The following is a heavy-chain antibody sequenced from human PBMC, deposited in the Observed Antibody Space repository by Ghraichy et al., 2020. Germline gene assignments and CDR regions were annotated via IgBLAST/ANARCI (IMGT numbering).Heavy chain of an antibody. CDR2: IVVDSGNT. D-gene: IGHD1-1*01. Sequence: ASVKVSCKASGYTFTSHTIHWVRQAPGQSLEWMGWIVVDSGNTHYSQKFQDRVTITRDTSAHTAYMELSSLRSEDTAVYFCARLYRATTTDVDYWGQGTLVTVSS. CDR3: ARLYRATTTDVDY. V-gene: IGHV1-3*01. CDR1: GYTFTSHT. J-gene: IGHJ4*02.